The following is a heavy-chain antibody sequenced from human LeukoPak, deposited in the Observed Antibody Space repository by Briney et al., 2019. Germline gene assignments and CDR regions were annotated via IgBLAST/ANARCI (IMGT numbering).Heavy chain of an antibody. V-gene: IGHV3-21*01. Sequence: GGSLRLSCAASGSTFNSYSMNWVRQAPGKGLEWVSSLSSSSRYIYYADSVKGRFTISRDNAKNSLYLQMSSLRAEDTAVYYCAREGGGLHYFDYWGQGTLVTVSS. CDR2: LSSSSRYI. CDR3: AREGGGLHYFDY. J-gene: IGHJ4*02. CDR1: GSTFNSYS. D-gene: IGHD3-16*01.